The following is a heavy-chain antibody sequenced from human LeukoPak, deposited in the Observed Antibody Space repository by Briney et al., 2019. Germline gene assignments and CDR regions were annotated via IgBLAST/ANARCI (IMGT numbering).Heavy chain of an antibody. Sequence: SGGSLRLSCAASGFTFSSYAMHWVRQAPGKGLEYVSAISSNGGSTYYANSVKGGFTISRDNSKNTLYLQMGSLRAEDMAVYYCARAMIGRGYSSSWTPNDAFDIWGQGTMDTVSS. J-gene: IGHJ3*02. CDR3: ARAMIGRGYSSSWTPNDAFDI. V-gene: IGHV3-64*01. CDR2: ISSNGGST. CDR1: GFTFSSYA. D-gene: IGHD6-13*01.